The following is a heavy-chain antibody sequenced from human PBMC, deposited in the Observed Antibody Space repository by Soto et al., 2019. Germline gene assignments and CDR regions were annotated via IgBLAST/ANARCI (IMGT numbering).Heavy chain of an antibody. J-gene: IGHJ3*02. D-gene: IGHD3-22*01. Sequence: ASVKVSCKASGYTFTSYDINWVRQATGQGLEWMGWMNPNSGNTGYAQKFQGRVTMTRNTSISTAYMELSSLRSEDTAVCYCARGRTLLYYDSSGYYHPPDAFDIWGQGTMVTVSS. CDR2: MNPNSGNT. CDR1: GYTFTSYD. V-gene: IGHV1-8*01. CDR3: ARGRTLLYYDSSGYYHPPDAFDI.